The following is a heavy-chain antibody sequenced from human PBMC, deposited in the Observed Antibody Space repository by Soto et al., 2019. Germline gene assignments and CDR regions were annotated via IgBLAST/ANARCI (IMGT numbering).Heavy chain of an antibody. Sequence: SETLSLTCAGYGGSFSGYYWSWIRQPPGKGLEWIGEINHSGSTNYNPSLKSRVTISVDTSKNQFSLKLSSVTAADTAVYYCARGSDIVSTRRDYYYYGLDFSGQRTTVTVSS. CDR2: INHSGST. D-gene: IGHD5-12*01. CDR1: GGSFSGYY. V-gene: IGHV4-34*01. CDR3: ARGSDIVSTRRDYYYYGLDF. J-gene: IGHJ6*02.